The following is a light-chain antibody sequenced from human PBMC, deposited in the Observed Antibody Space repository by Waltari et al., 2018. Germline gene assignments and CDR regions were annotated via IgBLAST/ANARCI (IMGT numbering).Light chain of an antibody. CDR3: QNHERLPAT. V-gene: IGKV3-20*01. Sequence: VLTQSPGTLSLSPGERATLSCRASQSISKYLVWYQQRPGHAPRLLIYAGSTRAAGIPDRFSGSGYGTDFTLTISRLEPEDFAMYYCQNHERLPATFGQGTKVECK. CDR2: AGS. J-gene: IGKJ1*01. CDR1: QSISKY.